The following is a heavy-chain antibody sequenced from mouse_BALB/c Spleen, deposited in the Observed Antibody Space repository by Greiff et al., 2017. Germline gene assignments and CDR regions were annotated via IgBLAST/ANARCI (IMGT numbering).Heavy chain of an antibody. CDR2: IRNKANGYTT. Sequence: EVKLVESGGGLVQPGGSLRLSCATSGFTFTDYYMSWVRQPPGKALEWLGFIRNKANGYTTEYSASVKGRFTISRVNSQSILNLQMNTLRAEDSATYYCARDPPFDYWGQGTTLPISA. J-gene: IGHJ2*01. CDR3: ARDPPFDY. V-gene: IGHV7-3*02. CDR1: GFTFTDYY.